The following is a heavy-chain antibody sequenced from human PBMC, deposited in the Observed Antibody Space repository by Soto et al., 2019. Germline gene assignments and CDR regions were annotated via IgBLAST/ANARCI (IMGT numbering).Heavy chain of an antibody. D-gene: IGHD2-15*01. CDR1: GGSISSGGYS. CDR3: ASGKVVAAQH. J-gene: IGHJ1*01. V-gene: IGHV4-30-2*01. Sequence: PSETLSLTCAVSGGSISSGGYSWSWIRQPPGKGLEWIGYIYHSGSTYYNPSLKSRVTISVDRSKNQFSLKLSSVTAADTAVYYCASGKVVAAQHWGQGSLVNVS. CDR2: IYHSGST.